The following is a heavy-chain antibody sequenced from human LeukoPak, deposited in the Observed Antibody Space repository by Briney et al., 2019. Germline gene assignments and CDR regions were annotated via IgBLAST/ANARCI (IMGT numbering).Heavy chain of an antibody. V-gene: IGHV3-23*01. CDR1: GFTFSSYA. J-gene: IGHJ4*02. Sequence: GGSLRLSCAASGFTFSSYAMSWVRQAPGKGLEWVSGISGSGGNTYYADSVKGRFTISRDNSKSTLSLQMNSLRVEDTAVYYCARDREGAAGTFDYWGQGTLVTVSS. CDR3: ARDREGAAGTFDY. D-gene: IGHD6-19*01. CDR2: ISGSGGNT.